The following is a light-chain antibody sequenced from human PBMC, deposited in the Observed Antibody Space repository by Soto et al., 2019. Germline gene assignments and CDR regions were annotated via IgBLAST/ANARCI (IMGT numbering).Light chain of an antibody. CDR2: EAS. CDR3: QQYYDPPVT. Sequence: DIQMTQSPFSLSASVGDRVTITCRASRGIGNYVAWFQQRPGKAPRPLICEASTLQSGVPTNFRGGGSGSEFTLTITNLQPEDFGTYYCQQYYDPPVTFGGGTKVDIK. J-gene: IGKJ4*01. V-gene: IGKV1-16*02. CDR1: RGIGNY.